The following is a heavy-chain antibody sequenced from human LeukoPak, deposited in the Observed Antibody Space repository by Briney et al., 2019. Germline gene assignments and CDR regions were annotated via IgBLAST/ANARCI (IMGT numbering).Heavy chain of an antibody. V-gene: IGHV4-39*07. D-gene: IGHD3-10*01. J-gene: IGHJ2*01. Sequence: PSETLSLTCTVSGGSINSSSYYWGWVRQPPGKGLEWIGSMYYRGSTYYNPSLKSRVTISVDTSKNQFSLKLSSVTAADTAVYYCARAYYGSGRPWYFDLWGRGTLVTVSS. CDR3: ARAYYGSGRPWYFDL. CDR2: MYYRGST. CDR1: GGSINSSSYY.